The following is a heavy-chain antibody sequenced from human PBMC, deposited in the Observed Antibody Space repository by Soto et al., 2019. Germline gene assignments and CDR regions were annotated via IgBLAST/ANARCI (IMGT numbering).Heavy chain of an antibody. CDR3: VRDISPNNFASGSYTF. D-gene: IGHD3-10*01. J-gene: IGHJ4*02. CDR2: ISSSGTYT. CDR1: GFPFSDYY. Sequence: QVQLVESGGGLVKPGGSLRLSCAASGFPFSDYYMTWIRQAPGKGLDWVSYISSSGTYTHFTDAVKGRFTISRDNAKNSLYLQMNSLRPEDTAVYYCVRDISPNNFASGSYTFWGQGILVPVTS. V-gene: IGHV3-11*06.